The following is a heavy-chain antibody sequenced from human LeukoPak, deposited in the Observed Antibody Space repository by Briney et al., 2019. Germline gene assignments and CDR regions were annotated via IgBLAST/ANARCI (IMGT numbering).Heavy chain of an antibody. CDR1: AGTFSSYA. CDR2: IIPIFGTA. Sequence: ASVKVSCKASAGTFSSYAISWVRQAPGQGLEWMGGIIPIFGTANSAQKFQGRVTITADESTSTAYMELSSLRSEDTAVYYCARGVVPAAIFDGFDPWGQGTLVTVSS. V-gene: IGHV1-69*13. J-gene: IGHJ5*02. CDR3: ARGVVPAAIFDGFDP. D-gene: IGHD2-2*02.